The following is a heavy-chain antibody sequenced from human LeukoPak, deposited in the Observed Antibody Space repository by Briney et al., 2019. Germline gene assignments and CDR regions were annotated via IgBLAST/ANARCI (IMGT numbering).Heavy chain of an antibody. CDR3: ARDSSPAMIVVVTIDY. CDR2: ISYDGSNK. CDR1: GFTFSSYA. V-gene: IGHV3-30-3*01. J-gene: IGHJ4*02. D-gene: IGHD3-22*01. Sequence: GGSLRLSCAASGFTFSSYAMHWVRQAPGKGLEWVAVISYDGSNKYYADSVKGRFTISRDNSKNTLYLQMNSLRAEDTAVHYCARDSSPAMIVVVTIDYWGQGTLVTVSS.